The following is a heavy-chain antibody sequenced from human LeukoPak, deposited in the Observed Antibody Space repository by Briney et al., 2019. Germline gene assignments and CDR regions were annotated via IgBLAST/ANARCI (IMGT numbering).Heavy chain of an antibody. CDR1: GFTLISYP. J-gene: IGHJ1*01. CDR2: ISGPSTTV. D-gene: IGHD4-11*01. Sequence: GGSLRLSCAASGFTLISYPMIWVRQAPGKGLEWVSYISGPSTTVYYADSMKGRFTISRDNAKQSLYLQMNSLRVEDTAVYYCATYSTRNAREFQSWGQGTLVTVSS. CDR3: ATYSTRNAREFQS. V-gene: IGHV3-48*04.